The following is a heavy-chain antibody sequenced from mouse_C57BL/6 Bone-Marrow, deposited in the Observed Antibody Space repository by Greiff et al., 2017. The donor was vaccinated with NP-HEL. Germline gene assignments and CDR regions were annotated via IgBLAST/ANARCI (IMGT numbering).Heavy chain of an antibody. CDR2: IYPGSGST. CDR1: GYTFTSYW. J-gene: IGHJ4*01. D-gene: IGHD2-4*01. CDR3: ASSPYYDYDEDAMDY. V-gene: IGHV1-55*01. Sequence: QVQLQQSGAELVKPGASVKMSCKASGYTFTSYWITWVKQRPGQGLEWIGDIYPGSGSTNYNEKFKSKATLTVDTSSSTAYMQLSSLTSEDSAVYYCASSPYYDYDEDAMDYWGQGTSVTVSS.